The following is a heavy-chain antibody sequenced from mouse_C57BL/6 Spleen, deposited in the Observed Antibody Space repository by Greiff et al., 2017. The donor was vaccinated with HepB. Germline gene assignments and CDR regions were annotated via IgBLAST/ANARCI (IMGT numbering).Heavy chain of an antibody. CDR1: GYTFTDYY. J-gene: IGHJ3*01. CDR2: IYPGSGNT. Sequence: VQLQESGAELVRPGASVKLSCKASGYTFTDYYINWVKQRPGQGLEWIARIYPGSGNTYYNEKFKGKATLTAEKSSSTTYMQISSLTSEDSAFYFCSRSYDYDGRLAYWGQGTLVTVS. V-gene: IGHV1-76*01. D-gene: IGHD2-4*01. CDR3: SRSYDYDGRLAY.